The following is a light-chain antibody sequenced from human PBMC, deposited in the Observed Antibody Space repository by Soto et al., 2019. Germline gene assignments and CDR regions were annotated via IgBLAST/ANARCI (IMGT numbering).Light chain of an antibody. CDR2: DAS. V-gene: IGKV1-5*01. CDR3: QQYISRT. Sequence: DIQMTQSPSTLSASVGDRVTITCRASQSVNTWLAWYQLKPGKAPKLLIYDASSLESGVPSRFSGSGSGIEFTLTISSLQPDDFATYYCQQYISRTFGQGTKVDIK. J-gene: IGKJ1*01. CDR1: QSVNTW.